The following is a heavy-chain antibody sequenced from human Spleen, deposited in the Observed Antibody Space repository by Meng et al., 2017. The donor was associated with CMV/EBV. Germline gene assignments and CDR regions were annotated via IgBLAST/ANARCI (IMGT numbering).Heavy chain of an antibody. CDR2: ICYTEGI. V-gene: IGHV4-31*02. D-gene: IGHD1-26*01. J-gene: IGHJ4*01. CDR1: GSSSRLGSYY. Sequence: TVAGSSSRLGSYYWGWVRKFPRKSLESIRRICYTEGIFYGPSLKGRLTIAPDTSKNQWSLSLKFMTVANAAVYYCVRIRVGHSSPIDFWGRGTLVTVSS. CDR3: VRIRVGHSSPIDF.